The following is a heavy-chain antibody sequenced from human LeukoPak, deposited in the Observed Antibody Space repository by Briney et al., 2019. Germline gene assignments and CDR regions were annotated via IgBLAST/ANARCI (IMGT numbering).Heavy chain of an antibody. CDR1: GYTFTSYG. CDR2: INPNSGGT. J-gene: IGHJ4*02. D-gene: IGHD3-22*01. CDR3: ARAEYYYDPYFDY. V-gene: IGHV1-2*02. Sequence: ASVKVSCKASGYTFTSYGISWVRQAPGQGLEWMGWINPNSGGTNYAQKFQGRVTITRDTSISTAYMELSRLRSDDTAVYYCARAEYYYDPYFDYWGQGTLVTVSS.